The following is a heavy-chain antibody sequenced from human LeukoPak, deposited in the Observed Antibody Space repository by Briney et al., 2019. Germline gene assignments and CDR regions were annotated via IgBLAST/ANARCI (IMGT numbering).Heavy chain of an antibody. D-gene: IGHD4-17*01. Sequence: PGGSLRLSCAASRFIFSDYYMSWIRQAPGKGLEWVSCISPSTSTIYYADSVRGRFTVSRDNAKNSLYLQMNTLSAEDTAVYYCARGGDYGDYPFDYWGQGTLVTVSS. CDR2: ISPSTSTI. CDR3: ARGGDYGDYPFDY. J-gene: IGHJ4*02. CDR1: RFIFSDYY. V-gene: IGHV3-11*01.